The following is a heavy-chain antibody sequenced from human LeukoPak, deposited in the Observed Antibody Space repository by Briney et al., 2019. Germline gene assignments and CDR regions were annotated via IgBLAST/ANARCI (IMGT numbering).Heavy chain of an antibody. D-gene: IGHD2-21*01. V-gene: IGHV4-34*01. J-gene: IGHJ4*02. CDR3: ARSSVLATGFDY. CDR1: GDSISTYY. Sequence: SETLSLTCSVSGDSISTYYWSWIRQPPGKGLEWIGEINHSGSTNYNPSLKSRVTISVDTSKNQFSLKLSSVTAADTAVYYCARSSVLATGFDYWGQGTLVTVSS. CDR2: INHSGST.